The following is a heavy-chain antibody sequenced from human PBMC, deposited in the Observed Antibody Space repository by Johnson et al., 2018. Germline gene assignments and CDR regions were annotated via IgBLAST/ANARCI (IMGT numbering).Heavy chain of an antibody. V-gene: IGHV3-74*01. D-gene: IGHD3-16*01. Sequence: VQLQESGGGSVQPGGSLRLSCAASGFTFNAYWKHWVRQVPGKGLVWVSGISGNSENTFYADSVKGRFTVSRDNSKNMWYLQMNSLRAEDTARYYCAKDVYSDYVWGSYIWFDTWGQGTMVTVSS. CDR3: AKDVYSDYVWGSYIWFDT. J-gene: IGHJ3*02. CDR2: ISGNSENT. CDR1: GFTFNAYW.